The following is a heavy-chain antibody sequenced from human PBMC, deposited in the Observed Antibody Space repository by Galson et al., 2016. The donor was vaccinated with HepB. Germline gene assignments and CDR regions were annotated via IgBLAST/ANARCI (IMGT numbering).Heavy chain of an antibody. J-gene: IGHJ4*02. D-gene: IGHD6-13*01. Sequence: SLRLSCAVSGSSVSSSYMTWVRQAPGKGLEWVSFIYAGGSTYYGDSVKGRFTISRDNSKNTLYLQMNSLRVEDTAVYYCVRDSAAAWGFFDHWGQGSLVTVSS. CDR1: GSSVSSSY. CDR2: IYAGGST. CDR3: VRDSAAAWGFFDH. V-gene: IGHV3-53*01.